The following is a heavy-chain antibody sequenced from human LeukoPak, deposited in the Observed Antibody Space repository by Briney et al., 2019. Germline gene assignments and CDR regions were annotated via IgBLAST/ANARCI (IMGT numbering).Heavy chain of an antibody. J-gene: IGHJ4*02. CDR3: ARDLAYSRLDY. CDR2: MKQDGSEK. V-gene: IGHV3-7*01. D-gene: IGHD5-18*01. Sequence: GGSLRLSCAASGFTFSSYWMNWVRQAPGKGPEWVANMKQDGSEKYSVDSVEGRFTISRDNAKNLLYLQVNSLRVEDTAFYYCARDLAYSRLDYWGQGMLVTVSS. CDR1: GFTFSSYW.